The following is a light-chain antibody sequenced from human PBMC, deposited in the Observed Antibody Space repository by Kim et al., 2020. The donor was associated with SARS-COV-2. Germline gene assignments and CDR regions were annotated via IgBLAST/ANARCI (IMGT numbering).Light chain of an antibody. V-gene: IGKV3-20*01. CDR1: QSVSSSY. CDR2: GAS. Sequence: GERATLSCRASQSVSSSYLAWYQQKPGQAPRLLIYGASSRATGIPDRFSGSGSGTDFTLTISRLEPEDFAVYYCQQYGSSPPYTFGQGTKLEI. CDR3: QQYGSSPPYT. J-gene: IGKJ2*01.